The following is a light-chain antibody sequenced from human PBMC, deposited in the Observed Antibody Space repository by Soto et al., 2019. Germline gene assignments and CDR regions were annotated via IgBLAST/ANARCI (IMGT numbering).Light chain of an antibody. CDR2: DVS. J-gene: IGLJ2*01. CDR3: CSYAGSYPLV. Sequence: QSALTQPRSVSGSPGQSVTISCTGTSSDVGGYNYVSWYQQHPGKAPKLMIYDVSKRPSGVPDRFSGSKSGNTASLTISGFQAEDEADYYCCSYAGSYPLVFGGGTKLTVL. V-gene: IGLV2-11*01. CDR1: SSDVGGYNY.